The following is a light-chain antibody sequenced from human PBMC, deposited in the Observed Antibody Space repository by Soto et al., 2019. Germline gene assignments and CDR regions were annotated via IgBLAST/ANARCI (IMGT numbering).Light chain of an antibody. CDR2: AAS. J-gene: IGKJ4*01. CDR3: LQDNNAPLT. V-gene: IGKV1-6*01. Sequence: AVQMTQSPSSLSASVGDRVTITCQASQGIRNDLGWYQQKPGKAPKLLIYAASRLQSGVPSRFSGSGSGTDFTLTISSLQPEDFANYYCLQDNNAPLTFGGGNKVEIK. CDR1: QGIRND.